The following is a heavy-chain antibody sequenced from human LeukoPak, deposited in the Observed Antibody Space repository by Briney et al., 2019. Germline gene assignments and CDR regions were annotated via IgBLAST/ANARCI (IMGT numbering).Heavy chain of an antibody. J-gene: IGHJ4*02. CDR3: ARVIGYYDSSGYPDY. CDR2: IYYSGST. CDR1: GGSISSGGYY. V-gene: IGHV4-31*01. Sequence: SQTPYLTCTVSGGSISSGGYYWSWIRQHPGKGLEWVGYIYYSGSTYYNPSLKSLVTISVDTSKNQFSLKLSSVTAADTAVYYCARVIGYYDSSGYPDYWGQGTLVTVSS. D-gene: IGHD3-22*01.